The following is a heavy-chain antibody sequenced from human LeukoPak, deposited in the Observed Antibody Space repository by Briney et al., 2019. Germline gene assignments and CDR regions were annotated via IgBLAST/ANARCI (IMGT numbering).Heavy chain of an antibody. Sequence: PGGSLRLSCAASGFTFSDYYMTWIRQAPGKGLEWVSYISSSGSNIYYTDSVKGRFTISRDNAKNSLYLQMNSLRAEDTAVYYCARDEGDYYDTMLQDWGQGTLVTVSS. J-gene: IGHJ4*02. D-gene: IGHD3-22*01. V-gene: IGHV3-11*01. CDR3: ARDEGDYYDTMLQD. CDR2: ISSSGSNI. CDR1: GFTFSDYY.